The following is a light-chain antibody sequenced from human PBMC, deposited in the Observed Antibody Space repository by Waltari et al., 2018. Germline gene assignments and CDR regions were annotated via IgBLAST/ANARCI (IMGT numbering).Light chain of an antibody. CDR2: DVI. CDR3: SSYTSSNTVI. CDR1: SSDVGGYNY. J-gene: IGLJ2*01. Sequence: QSALTQPASVSGSPGQSITISCTGTSSDVGGYNYVSWYQQYPGKVPKLMIYDVIKWPSGVSNRFSGSKSGNTASLTISGLQAEDEADYYCSSYTSSNTVIFGGGTKLTVL. V-gene: IGLV2-14*01.